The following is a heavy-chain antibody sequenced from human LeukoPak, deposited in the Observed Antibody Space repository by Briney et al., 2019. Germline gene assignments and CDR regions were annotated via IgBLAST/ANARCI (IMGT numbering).Heavy chain of an antibody. CDR3: AKDCRRGPDAFDI. J-gene: IGHJ3*02. Sequence: PGGSLRLSCAASGFTFSSYGMHWVRQAPGKGLEWVAFIRYDGSNKYYADSVKGRFTISRDNSENTLYLQMNSPRAEDTAVYYCAKDCRRGPDAFDIWGQGTMVTVSS. CDR1: GFTFSSYG. V-gene: IGHV3-30*02. CDR2: IRYDGSNK. D-gene: IGHD6-25*01.